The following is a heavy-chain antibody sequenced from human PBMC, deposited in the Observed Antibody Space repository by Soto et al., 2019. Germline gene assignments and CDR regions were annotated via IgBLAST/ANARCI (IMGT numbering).Heavy chain of an antibody. J-gene: IGHJ3*02. CDR3: ARDRYCSSTSCYRRIAVAGGDDAFDI. Sequence: QVQLVQSGAEVKKPGSSVKVSCKASGGTFSSYAISWVRQAPGQGLEWMGGIIPIFGTANYAQKFQGRVTITADEYTSTAYMELSSLRSEDTAVYYCARDRYCSSTSCYRRIAVAGGDDAFDIWGQGTMVTVSS. CDR2: IIPIFGTA. CDR1: GGTFSSYA. V-gene: IGHV1-69*01. D-gene: IGHD2-2*02.